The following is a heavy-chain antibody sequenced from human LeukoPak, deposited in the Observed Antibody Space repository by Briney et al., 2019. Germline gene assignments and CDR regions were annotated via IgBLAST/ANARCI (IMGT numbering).Heavy chain of an antibody. J-gene: IGHJ6*02. CDR1: GESFSDYY. CDR2: INYSGST. CDR3: ARSLRGYSGYAFYYYGMDV. D-gene: IGHD5-12*01. Sequence: SETLSLTCGVYGESFSDYYWSWIRQPPGKGLEWIGEINYSGSTNYNPSLKSRVTISIDTSKKQFSLKLSSVTAADTAVYYCARSLRGYSGYAFYYYGMDVWGQGTTVTVSS. V-gene: IGHV4-34*01.